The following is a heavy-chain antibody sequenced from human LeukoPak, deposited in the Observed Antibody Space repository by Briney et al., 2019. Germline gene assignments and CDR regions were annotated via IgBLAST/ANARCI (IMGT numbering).Heavy chain of an antibody. Sequence: GRSLRLSCAASGFIFSSYSMNWVRQAPGKGLEWVSYISSSSDTIYYADSVRGRFTISRDNAKNSLYLQKSSLRAEDTALYPCARDIYVDYFFDSGGRGTLVTVSS. V-gene: IGHV3-48*01. D-gene: IGHD4-17*01. CDR2: ISSSSDTI. CDR3: ARDIYVDYFFDS. J-gene: IGHJ4*02. CDR1: GFIFSSYS.